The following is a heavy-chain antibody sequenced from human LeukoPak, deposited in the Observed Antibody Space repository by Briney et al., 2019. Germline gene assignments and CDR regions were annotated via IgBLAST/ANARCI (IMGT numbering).Heavy chain of an antibody. J-gene: IGHJ4*02. CDR3: ARDDYSNHEGVWDY. CDR2: IYHSGST. CDR1: GGSISSGGYY. Sequence: PSETLSLTCTVSGGSISSGGYYWSWIRQPPGKGLEWIGYIYHSGSTYYNPSLKSRVTISVDRSKNQFSLKLSSVTAADTAVYYCARDDYSNHEGVWDYWGQGTLVTVSS. V-gene: IGHV4-30-2*01. D-gene: IGHD4-11*01.